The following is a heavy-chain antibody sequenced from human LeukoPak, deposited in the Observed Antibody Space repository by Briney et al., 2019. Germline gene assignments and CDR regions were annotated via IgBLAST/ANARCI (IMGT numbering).Heavy chain of an antibody. CDR3: TRDTRDMTCRGTNCIVGYYSAS. CDR2: FKTSGST. CDR1: GDAIKSGRYY. D-gene: IGHD1-7*01. J-gene: IGHJ4*02. Sequence: SETLSLPCTVSGDAIKSGRYYRSWVRQPAGRGLVWIGRFKTSGSTKYTPSLESRVTISLDTSKNQLSLRLNSVTAADTAVYFCTRDTRDMTCRGTNCIVGYYSASWGQGTLATVSA. V-gene: IGHV4-61*02.